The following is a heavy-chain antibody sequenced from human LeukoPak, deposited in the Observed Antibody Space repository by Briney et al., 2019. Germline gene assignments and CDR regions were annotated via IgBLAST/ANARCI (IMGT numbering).Heavy chain of an antibody. CDR1: RFTFSDYY. CDR2: ISSRGTTI. D-gene: IGHD2-2*01. J-gene: IGHJ1*01. V-gene: IGHV3-11*01. Sequence: GGSLRLSCAASRFTFSDYYMSWIRQAPGRGLEWASFISSRGTTIYYADSVKGRFTISRDNAKNSLYLQMNSLRAEDTAVYYCARDLLAVVVPAAHAEYFQHWGQGTLVTVSS. CDR3: ARDLLAVVVPAAHAEYFQH.